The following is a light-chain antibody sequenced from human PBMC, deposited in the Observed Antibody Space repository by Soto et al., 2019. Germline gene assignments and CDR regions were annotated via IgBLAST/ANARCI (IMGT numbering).Light chain of an antibody. CDR3: QVWDTDTDHFFV. Sequence: SSELTQPPSVSVAPGQTATITCGGNDIGTYSVHWYQLKPGQAPVLVVYNDADRPSGIPERFSGSNSGNAATLTISRVEAGDEADYYCQVWDTDTDHFFVFGTGTKVTVL. V-gene: IGLV3-21*02. CDR1: DIGTYS. CDR2: NDA. J-gene: IGLJ1*01.